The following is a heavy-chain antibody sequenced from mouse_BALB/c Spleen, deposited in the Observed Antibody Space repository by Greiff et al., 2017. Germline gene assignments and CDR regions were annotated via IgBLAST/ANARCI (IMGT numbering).Heavy chain of an antibody. V-gene: IGHV5-6-5*01. CDR2: ISSGGST. CDR1: GFTFSSYA. CDR3: ARGLYDYDMFAY. Sequence: EVKVVESGGGLVKPGGSLKLSCAASGFTFSSYAMSWVRQTPEKRLEWVASISSGGSTYYPDSVKGRFTISRDNARNILYLQMSSLRSEDTAMYYCARGLYDYDMFAYWGQGTLVTVSA. J-gene: IGHJ3*01. D-gene: IGHD2-4*01.